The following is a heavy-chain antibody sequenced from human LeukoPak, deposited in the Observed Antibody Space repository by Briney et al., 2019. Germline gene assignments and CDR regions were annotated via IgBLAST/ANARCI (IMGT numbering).Heavy chain of an antibody. Sequence: GGSLRLSCAASGFTFSSYDIHWVRQATGKGLGWVSAIGTAGDTYYLDSVKGRFTISRENAKNSLYLQMNSLRAGDTAAYYCARGYARREGYFDLWGRGTLVTVSS. CDR1: GFTFSSYD. CDR3: ARGYARREGYFDL. D-gene: IGHD6-6*01. J-gene: IGHJ2*01. V-gene: IGHV3-13*01. CDR2: IGTAGDT.